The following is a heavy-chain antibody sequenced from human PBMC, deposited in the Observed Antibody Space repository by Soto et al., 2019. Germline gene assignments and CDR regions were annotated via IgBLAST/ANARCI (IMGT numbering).Heavy chain of an antibody. CDR1: GFTFSDYY. CDR2: IRTSGSTI. J-gene: IGHJ4*01. V-gene: IGHV3-11*01. CDR3: ARVSPPLDY. Sequence: PGGSLRLSCAASGFTFSDYYMSWIRQAPGKGLEWVSNIRTSGSTINYADSVKGRFTISRDNAKNSLYLQMNSLRAEDTAVYYCARVSPPLDYWGHGTLVTVSS.